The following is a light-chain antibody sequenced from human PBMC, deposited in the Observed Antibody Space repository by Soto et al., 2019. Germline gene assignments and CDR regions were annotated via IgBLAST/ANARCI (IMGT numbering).Light chain of an antibody. CDR2: KAS. Sequence: DIQMTQSPSTLSASIGDRVTITCRASQNINSWLAWYQQKPGKAPTLLIYKASYLQTGVPSRFSGSGSGTAFTLTISSLQPDDFARYYCQQYDDSHSTVGQGPKVEIK. CDR3: QQYDDSHST. J-gene: IGKJ1*01. CDR1: QNINSW. V-gene: IGKV1-5*03.